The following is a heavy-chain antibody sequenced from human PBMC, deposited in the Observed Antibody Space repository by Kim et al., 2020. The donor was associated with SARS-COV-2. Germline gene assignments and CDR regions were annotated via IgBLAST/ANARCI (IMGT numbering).Heavy chain of an antibody. D-gene: IGHD3-3*01. Sequence: GESLKISCKGSGYSFTSYWIGWVRQMPGKGLEWMGIIYPGDSDTRYSPSFQGQVTISADKSISTAYLQWSSLKASDTAMYYCARLEVVGGSGSGAQDFDYWGQGTLVTVSS. CDR2: IYPGDSDT. V-gene: IGHV5-51*01. J-gene: IGHJ4*02. CDR3: ARLEVVGGSGSGAQDFDY. CDR1: GYSFTSYW.